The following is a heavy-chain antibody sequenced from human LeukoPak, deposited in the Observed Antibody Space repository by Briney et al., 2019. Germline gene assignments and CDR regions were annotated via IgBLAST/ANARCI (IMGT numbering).Heavy chain of an antibody. CDR1: GFTFSSYN. Sequence: NPGGSLRLSCAASGFTFSSYNMNWVRQAPGKGLEWVSSITSDSRYMYYADSVKGRFTISRDNAKNSLYLQMNSLRAEDTALYYGAKDPYSSSWYYFDYWGQGTLVTVSS. V-gene: IGHV3-21*04. CDR2: ITSDSRYM. J-gene: IGHJ4*02. CDR3: AKDPYSSSWYYFDY. D-gene: IGHD6-13*01.